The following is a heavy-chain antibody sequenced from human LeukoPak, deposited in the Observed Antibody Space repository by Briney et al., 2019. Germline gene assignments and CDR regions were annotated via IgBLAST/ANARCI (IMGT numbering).Heavy chain of an antibody. CDR1: GGSISSHY. J-gene: IGHJ6*03. CDR3: ARGPRITMVRGGQWYYYMDV. V-gene: IGHV4-59*11. CDR2: IYYTVST. D-gene: IGHD3-10*01. Sequence: SETLSLTCSVSGGSISSHYWSWIRQPPGKALEWIGYIYYTVSTKYSPSLKSRVTISVDTSKKQFSLNLSSVTAADTAVYYCARGPRITMVRGGQWYYYMDVWGKGTTVTIYS.